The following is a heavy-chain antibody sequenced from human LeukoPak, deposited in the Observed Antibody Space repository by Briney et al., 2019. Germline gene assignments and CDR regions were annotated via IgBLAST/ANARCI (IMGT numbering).Heavy chain of an antibody. J-gene: IGHJ4*02. CDR1: GGSISSYY. V-gene: IGHV4-4*07. CDR2: IYTSGST. CDR3: ARSPLVRGENYFDY. Sequence: PSETLSLTCTVSGGSISSYYWSWIRQPAGKGLEWIGRIYTSGSTNYNPSLKSRITMSVDTSKNQFSLKLSSVTAADTAVYYCARSPLVRGENYFDYWGQGTLVTVSS. D-gene: IGHD3-10*01.